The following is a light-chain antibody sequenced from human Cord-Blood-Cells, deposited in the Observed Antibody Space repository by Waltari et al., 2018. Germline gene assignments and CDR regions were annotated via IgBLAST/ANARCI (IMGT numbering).Light chain of an antibody. V-gene: IGKV4-1*01. Sequence: DIVMTQSPASLAVSLGERDTINCKSSPSVLYSSNNKNYLAWYQQKPGQPPKLLIYWASTRESGVPDRFSGSGSGTDFTLTISSLQAEDVAVYYCQQYYSTPPTFGQGTKVEI. J-gene: IGKJ1*01. CDR2: WAS. CDR1: PSVLYSSNNKNY. CDR3: QQYYSTPPT.